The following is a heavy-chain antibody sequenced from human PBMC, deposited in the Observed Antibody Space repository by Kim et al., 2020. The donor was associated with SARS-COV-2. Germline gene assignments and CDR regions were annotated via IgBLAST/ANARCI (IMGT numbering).Heavy chain of an antibody. Sequence: GGSLRLSCAASGFTFSSYSMIWVRQAPGGGLEWVSLISTTGNYIYYADSLKGRPTISRDNTKNSLFLQMNSWRPDDTAVYYFRRSVGQGYFGTGSDFDS. J-gene: IGHJ4*01. D-gene: IGHD3-10*01. CDR3: RRSVGQGYFGTGSDFDS. CDR1: GFTFSSYS. V-gene: IGHV3-21*01. CDR2: ISTTGNYI.